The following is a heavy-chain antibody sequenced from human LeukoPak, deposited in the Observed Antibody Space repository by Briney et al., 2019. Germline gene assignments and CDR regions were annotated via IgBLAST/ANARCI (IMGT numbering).Heavy chain of an antibody. D-gene: IGHD6-6*01. CDR1: GYSIGTDYY. V-gene: IGHV4-38-2*01. J-gene: IGHJ5*02. CDR2: IYNSGST. CDR3: ARNSSTSSPPERYNWFDP. Sequence: SETLSLTCAVSGYSIGTDYYWAWIRQPPRKGREWIGSIYNSGSTYYNPSLKSRITISVDTSKNQFSLILSSVTAADTAVYYCARNSSTSSPPERYNWFDPWGQGTLVTVSS.